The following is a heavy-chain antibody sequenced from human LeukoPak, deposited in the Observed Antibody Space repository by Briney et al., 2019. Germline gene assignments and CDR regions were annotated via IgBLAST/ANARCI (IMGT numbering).Heavy chain of an antibody. CDR2: IRQDGSEK. J-gene: IGHJ6*03. V-gene: IGHV3-7*01. Sequence: PGGSLRLSCAASGFTFSNYWMSWVRQAPGKGLEWVANIRQDGSEKYYVDSVKGRFTISRDNAKNSLYLQMNSLRAEDTAVYYCARDFPTYYYYYYMDVWGKGTTVTVSS. CDR1: GFTFSNYW. CDR3: ARDFPTYYYYYYMDV.